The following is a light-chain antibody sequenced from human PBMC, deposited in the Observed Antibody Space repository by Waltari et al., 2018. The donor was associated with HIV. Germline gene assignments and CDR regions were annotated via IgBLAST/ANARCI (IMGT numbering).Light chain of an antibody. CDR2: KDS. V-gene: IGLV3-25*03. Sequence: SYELTQPPSVSVSPGQTARITCSGDALPKQYAYWYQQKPGQAPVLVIYKDSERPSGIPERFVGSSSGTTFTLTISVFQAEDEAEYYCQSSDISSWVFGGGTKLTVL. CDR1: ALPKQY. CDR3: QSSDISSWV. J-gene: IGLJ3*02.